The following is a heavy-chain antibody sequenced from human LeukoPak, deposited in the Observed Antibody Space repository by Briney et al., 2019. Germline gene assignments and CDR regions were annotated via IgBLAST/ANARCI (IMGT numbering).Heavy chain of an antibody. D-gene: IGHD6-19*01. J-gene: IGHJ4*02. CDR2: IRSDGSNE. V-gene: IGHV3-30*02. CDR1: AFTFSSHG. CDR3: ARDRLVYSSGWYIDY. Sequence: PGGSLRLSCAASAFTFSSHGMHWVRQAPGKGLEWVAFIRSDGSNEKYADSVKGRFTISRDDSKSTLYLQMNSLRAEDTAVYFCARDRLVYSSGWYIDYWGQGTLVTVSS.